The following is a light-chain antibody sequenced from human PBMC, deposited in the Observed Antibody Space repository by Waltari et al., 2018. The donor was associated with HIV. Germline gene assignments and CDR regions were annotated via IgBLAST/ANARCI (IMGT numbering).Light chain of an antibody. CDR3: QAWDSSTAV. CDR1: KLGEKY. Sequence: SYELTQPPSVSVSPGQTASIPCSGDKLGEKYACWYQQKPGQSPVMVIYQDSKRPSGIPERFSGSNSGNTATLTISGIQAMDEADYYCQAWDSSTAVFGGGTKLTVL. J-gene: IGLJ2*01. CDR2: QDS. V-gene: IGLV3-1*01.